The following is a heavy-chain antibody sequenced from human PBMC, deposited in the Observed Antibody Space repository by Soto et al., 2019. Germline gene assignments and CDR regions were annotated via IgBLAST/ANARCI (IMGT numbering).Heavy chain of an antibody. V-gene: IGHV3-33*01. CDR3: ARGGENVMEN. Sequence: QVQLVESGGGVVQPGRSLRLSCAASGFTFRSYGMHWVRQAPGKGLEWVAIIWYDGSNKYYADSVKGRFTISRDNSKNTLYLQMNSLRVEDRAVYYCARGGENVMENWGQGTLVTVPS. CDR1: GFTFRSYG. J-gene: IGHJ4*02. D-gene: IGHD3-16*01. CDR2: IWYDGSNK.